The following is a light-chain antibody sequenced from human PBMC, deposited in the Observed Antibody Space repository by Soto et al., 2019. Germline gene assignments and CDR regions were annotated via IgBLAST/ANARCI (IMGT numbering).Light chain of an antibody. V-gene: IGLV1-44*01. CDR1: SSNIGSNA. Sequence: QSVLAEPPSASGTPGQRDTISCSGSSSNIGSNAVNWYEQLPGTAPKVVIYNNEQRPSGVPDRLSGSKSGTSASLAISGLQSEDEADYYCAAWDDSLNGPVFGGGTKVTVL. CDR3: AAWDDSLNGPV. CDR2: NNE. J-gene: IGLJ3*02.